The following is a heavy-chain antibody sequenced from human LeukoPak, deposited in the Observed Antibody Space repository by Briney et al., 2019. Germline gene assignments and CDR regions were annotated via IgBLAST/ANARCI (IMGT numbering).Heavy chain of an antibody. Sequence: PSETLSLTCAVYGGSFSGYYWSWIRQPPGKGLEWIGEINHSGSTNYNPSLKSRVTISVDTSKNQFSLKLSSVTAADTAVYYCARGLYDFWSGYYRSWGQGTLVTVSS. CDR1: GGSFSGYY. D-gene: IGHD3-3*01. V-gene: IGHV4-34*01. CDR2: INHSGST. CDR3: ARGLYDFWSGYYRS. J-gene: IGHJ5*02.